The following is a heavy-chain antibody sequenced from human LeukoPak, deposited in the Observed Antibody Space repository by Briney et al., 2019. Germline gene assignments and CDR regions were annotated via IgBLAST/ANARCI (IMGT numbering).Heavy chain of an antibody. Sequence: GGSLRLSCAASGFTFSSYAMSWVRQAPGKGLEWVSAISGSGGSTYYADSVKGRFTISRDNSKNTLYLQMNSLRAEDTAVYYCAKFPPYSSGWPRGWFDPWGQGTLVTVSS. CDR1: GFTFSSYA. CDR2: ISGSGGST. D-gene: IGHD6-19*01. J-gene: IGHJ5*02. V-gene: IGHV3-23*01. CDR3: AKFPPYSSGWPRGWFDP.